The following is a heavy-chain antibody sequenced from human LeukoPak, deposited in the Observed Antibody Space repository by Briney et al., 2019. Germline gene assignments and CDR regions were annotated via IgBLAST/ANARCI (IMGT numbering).Heavy chain of an antibody. V-gene: IGHV3-74*01. D-gene: IGHD6-19*01. CDR2: INSDGSST. CDR1: GFTFSSYW. Sequence: AGGSLRLSCAASGFTFSSYWMHWVRQAPGKGLVWVSRINSDGSSTSYADSVKGRFTISRDNAKNTLYPQMNSLRAEDTAVYYCARVRAVADSNWFDPWGQGTLVTVSS. J-gene: IGHJ5*02. CDR3: ARVRAVADSNWFDP.